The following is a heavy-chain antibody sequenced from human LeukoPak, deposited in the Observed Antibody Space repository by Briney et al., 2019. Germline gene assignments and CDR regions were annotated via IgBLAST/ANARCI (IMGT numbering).Heavy chain of an antibody. CDR2: INPKSGGT. CDR1: GYTFTCYY. CDR3: ARAGTSYYFYMDV. D-gene: IGHD6-13*01. J-gene: IGHJ6*03. V-gene: IGHV1-2*02. Sequence: ASVKVSCKASGYTFTCYYMHWVRQAPGQGLEWMGWINPKSGGTNFAQKFQGRVTVTRDTSISTAYMELSRLRSDDTAVYYCARAGTSYYFYMDVWGKGTTVTISS.